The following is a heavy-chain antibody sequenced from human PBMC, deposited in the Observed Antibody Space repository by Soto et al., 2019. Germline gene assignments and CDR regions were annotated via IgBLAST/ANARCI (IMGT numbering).Heavy chain of an antibody. J-gene: IGHJ4*02. Sequence: GESLKISCKGSGYSFTSYWISWVRQMPGKGLEWMGRIDPSDSYTNYSPSFQGHVTISADKSISTAYLQWSSLKASDTAMYYCARGIGADGYNSRGFVYWGQGTLVTVSS. CDR3: ARGIGADGYNSRGFVY. V-gene: IGHV5-10-1*01. D-gene: IGHD5-12*01. CDR1: GYSFTSYW. CDR2: IDPSDSYT.